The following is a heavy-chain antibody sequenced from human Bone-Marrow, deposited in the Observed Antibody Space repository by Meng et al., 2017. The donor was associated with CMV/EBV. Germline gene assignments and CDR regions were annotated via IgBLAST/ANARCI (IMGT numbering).Heavy chain of an antibody. CDR1: GFTFSSFA. V-gene: IGHV3-30*04. Sequence: GGSLRLSCAASGFTFSSFAMHWVRQAPGKGLEWVAVISYDGTNKYYADFVKGRFTISRDNSKNSLYLQMNSLRTEDTALYYCATSAVDTAMVNWGQGTLVTVSS. CDR3: ATSAVDTAMVN. CDR2: ISYDGTNK. D-gene: IGHD5-18*01. J-gene: IGHJ4*02.